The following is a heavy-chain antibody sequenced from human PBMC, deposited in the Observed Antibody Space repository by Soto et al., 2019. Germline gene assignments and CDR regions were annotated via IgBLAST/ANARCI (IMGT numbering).Heavy chain of an antibody. D-gene: IGHD5-18*01. CDR2: IYYIGST. J-gene: IGHJ4*02. V-gene: IGHV4-31*03. CDR1: GGSISSGGYY. Sequence: SETLSLTCTVSGGSISSGGYYWSWIRQHPGKGLEWIGYIYYIGSTYYNPSLKSRVTISVDTPKNQFSLKLSSVTTADTAVYYCARDKGGYSLFWGQGTLVTVSS. CDR3: ARDKGGYSLF.